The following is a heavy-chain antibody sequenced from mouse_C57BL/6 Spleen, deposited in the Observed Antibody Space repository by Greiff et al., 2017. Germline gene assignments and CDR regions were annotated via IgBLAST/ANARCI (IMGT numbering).Heavy chain of an antibody. V-gene: IGHV1-74*01. CDR1: GYTFTSYW. Sequence: VKLQQPGAELVKPGASVKVSCKASGYTFTSYWMHWVKQRPGQGLEWIGRVHPSDSDPNYNQKFKGKATMTVDKSSSTAYMQLSSLTSEDSAVYYCAIPFYGGFAYWGQGTLVTVSA. CDR3: AIPFYGGFAY. CDR2: VHPSDSDP. D-gene: IGHD1-1*01. J-gene: IGHJ3*01.